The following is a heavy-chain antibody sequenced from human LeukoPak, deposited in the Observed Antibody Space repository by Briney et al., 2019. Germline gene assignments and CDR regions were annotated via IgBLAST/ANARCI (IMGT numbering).Heavy chain of an antibody. V-gene: IGHV1-46*01. CDR1: GYTFTSHN. CDR2: INPSSNTT. J-gene: IGHJ4*02. CDR3: VRMGYSSDSYFDY. D-gene: IGHD6-19*01. Sequence: VASVKVSCKASGYTFTSHNMHWVRQAPGQGLEWMGVINPSSNTTSYAQRFQGRVTMTRDTSTSTVYMELSTLRSEDTAVHYCVRMGYSSDSYFDYWGQGTLVAVSS.